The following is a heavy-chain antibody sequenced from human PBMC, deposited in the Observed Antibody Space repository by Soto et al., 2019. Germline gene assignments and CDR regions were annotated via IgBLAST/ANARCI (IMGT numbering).Heavy chain of an antibody. D-gene: IGHD2-2*01. CDR3: ARQGGVVPAAIRIDYYYYGMDV. Sequence: ASVKVSCKASGYTFTSYDINWVRQATGQGLEWMGWMNPNSGNTGYAQKFQGRVTMTRNTSISTAYMELSSLRSEDTAVYYCARQGGVVPAAIRIDYYYYGMDVWGQGTTVTVSS. CDR1: GYTFTSYD. V-gene: IGHV1-8*01. CDR2: MNPNSGNT. J-gene: IGHJ6*02.